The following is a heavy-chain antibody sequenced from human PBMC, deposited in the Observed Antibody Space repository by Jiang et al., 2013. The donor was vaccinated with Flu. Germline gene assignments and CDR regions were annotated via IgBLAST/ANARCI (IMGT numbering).Heavy chain of an antibody. D-gene: IGHD6-19*01. Sequence: LVQPGGSLRLSCAASGFTFSDHYMDWVRQAPGKGLEWVGRTRNKANSYTTEYAASVKGRFTISRDDSKNSLYLQMNSLKTEDTAVYYCARENKQWLVPYFDYWGQGTLVTVSS. V-gene: IGHV3-72*01. CDR2: TRNKANSYTT. CDR1: GFTFSDHY. CDR3: ARENKQWLVPYFDY. J-gene: IGHJ4*02.